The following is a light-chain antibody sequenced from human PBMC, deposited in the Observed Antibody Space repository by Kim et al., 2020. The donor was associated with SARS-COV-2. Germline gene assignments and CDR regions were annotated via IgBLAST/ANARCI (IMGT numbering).Light chain of an antibody. CDR1: QSVSNNY. Sequence: WSPGERATLSCRASQSVSNNYLAWYQQKPGQAPRLLIYGASSRATDIPDRFSGSGSGTDFTLTISRLEPEDFAVYYCQQYGSSPRTFGQGTKLEIK. CDR3: QQYGSSPRT. CDR2: GAS. V-gene: IGKV3-20*01. J-gene: IGKJ2*01.